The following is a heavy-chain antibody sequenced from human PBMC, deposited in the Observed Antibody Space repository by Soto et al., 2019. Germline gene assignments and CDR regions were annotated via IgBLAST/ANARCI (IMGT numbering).Heavy chain of an antibody. V-gene: IGHV3-49*02. CDR1: SSGYYY. CDR3: TRETSPNNWNYDYDAFDI. Sequence: SSGYYYWSWVRQAPGKRLELVGFIRSKAYGGTTEYAASVKGRFTISRDDSKSIAYLQMNSLKTEDTAVYYCTRETSPNNWNYDYDAFDIWGQGTMVTVSS. J-gene: IGHJ3*02. CDR2: IRSKAYGGTT. D-gene: IGHD1-7*01.